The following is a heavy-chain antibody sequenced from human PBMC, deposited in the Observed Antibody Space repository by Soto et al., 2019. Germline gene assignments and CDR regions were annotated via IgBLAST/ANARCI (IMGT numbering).Heavy chain of an antibody. CDR2: IIPIFGTA. V-gene: IGHV1-69*13. CDR1: GGTFSSYA. CDR3: ARDLNAREYSSSWPRMDV. J-gene: IGHJ6*02. D-gene: IGHD6-13*01. Sequence: SVKVSCKASGGTFSSYAISWVRQAPGQGLEWMGGIIPIFGTANYAQKFQGRVTITADESTSTAYMELSSLRSEDTAVYYCARDLNAREYSSSWPRMDVWGQGXTVTVYS.